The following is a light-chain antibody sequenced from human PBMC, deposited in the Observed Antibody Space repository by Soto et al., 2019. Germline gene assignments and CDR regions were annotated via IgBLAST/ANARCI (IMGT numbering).Light chain of an antibody. CDR3: QQYESLPLT. V-gene: IGKV1-33*01. J-gene: IGKJ5*01. CDR2: DAS. CDR1: QDISNY. Sequence: IQMTQSTSSLSASVGDRVTITCQASQDISNYLNWYQQKPGKAPKLLIYDASNLETGVPSRFSGSGSGTDFTFTISSLQPEDIATYYCQQYESLPLTFGQGTRLAVK.